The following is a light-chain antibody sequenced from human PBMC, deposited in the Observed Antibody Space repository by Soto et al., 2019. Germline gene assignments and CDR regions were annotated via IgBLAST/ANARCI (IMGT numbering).Light chain of an antibody. J-gene: IGKJ4*01. CDR2: GAS. CDR1: QDISRY. V-gene: IGKV1-39*01. Sequence: DIQMTQSPSSLSASVGDRVTITCQASQDISRYLNWYQHKPGKAPNLLIYGASNLQSGVPSRFSGGGSGTDFTLTISSLQPEDFGTYYCQQSYTSPVTFGGGTKVDIK. CDR3: QQSYTSPVT.